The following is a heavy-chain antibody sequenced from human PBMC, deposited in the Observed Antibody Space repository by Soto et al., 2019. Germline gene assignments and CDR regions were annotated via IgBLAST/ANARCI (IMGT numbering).Heavy chain of an antibody. Sequence: QVQLVQSGAEVKKPGASVKVSCKASGYTVTSYGISWVRQAPGQGLEWMGWISAYNGNTNYAQKLKGRVTMTTDKSTSTAYMELRSLRSDDTAVYYCARYHTRIAAAVHWFDPWGQGTLVTVSS. V-gene: IGHV1-18*01. D-gene: IGHD6-13*01. J-gene: IGHJ5*02. CDR1: GYTVTSYG. CDR2: ISAYNGNT. CDR3: ARYHTRIAAAVHWFDP.